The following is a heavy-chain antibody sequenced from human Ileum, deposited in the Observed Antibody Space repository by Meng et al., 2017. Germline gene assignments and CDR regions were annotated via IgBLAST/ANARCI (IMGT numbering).Heavy chain of an antibody. D-gene: IGHD2-8*01. CDR1: GYTFSNYA. CDR3: ARVNDNGVCVI. J-gene: IGHJ4*02. V-gene: IGHV1-3*01. CDR2: INAGNGDT. Sequence: QVQLVRSGAEVKKPGASVKVSCKASGYTFSNYAMNWVRQAPGQRLEWMGWINAGNGDTKYSQKFQGRVTITRDTSASTGYMELSSLRSEDTAVYYCARVNDNGVCVIWGQGTLVTVSS.